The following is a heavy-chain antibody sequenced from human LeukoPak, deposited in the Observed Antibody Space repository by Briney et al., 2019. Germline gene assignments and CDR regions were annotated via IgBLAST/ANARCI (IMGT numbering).Heavy chain of an antibody. CDR2: ISGSGGST. CDR1: GFTFSSYA. D-gene: IGHD6-13*01. Sequence: GGSLRLSCAASGFTFSSYAMSWVRQAPGKGLEWVSAISGSGGSTYYADSVKGRFTISRDNSKNTLYLQMNSLRAEDTAVYYCARPQYSSRSKRGILFDYWGQGTLVTVSS. CDR3: ARPQYSSRSKRGILFDY. V-gene: IGHV3-23*01. J-gene: IGHJ4*02.